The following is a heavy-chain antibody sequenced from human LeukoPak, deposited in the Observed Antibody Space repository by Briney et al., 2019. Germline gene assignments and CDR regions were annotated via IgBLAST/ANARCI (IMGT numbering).Heavy chain of an antibody. D-gene: IGHD3-22*01. CDR2: IYYSGST. Sequence: SETLSLTCTVSGGSISSYYWSWIRQPPGKGLEWIGYIYYSGSTNYNPSLKSRVTISVDTFKNQFSLKLSSVTAADTAVYYCTRDGPRSSGYPDNWGQGALVTVSS. V-gene: IGHV4-59*12. CDR1: GGSISSYY. J-gene: IGHJ4*02. CDR3: TRDGPRSSGYPDN.